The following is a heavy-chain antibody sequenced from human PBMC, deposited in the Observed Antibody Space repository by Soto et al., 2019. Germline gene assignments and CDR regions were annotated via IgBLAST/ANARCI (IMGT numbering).Heavy chain of an antibody. CDR3: AREIVGALDY. D-gene: IGHD1-26*01. V-gene: IGHV3-53*01. J-gene: IGHJ4*02. CDR2: IYSDSIT. Sequence: EVQLVESGGGLSQPGGSLRRSCAASGFTVSNNYMSWVRQAPGEGLEWVTVIYSDSITYYADSVKGRFTISRDNTKNTLYLQMNSMRAEDTAVDYCAREIVGALDYWGQGTLITVSS. CDR1: GFTVSNNY.